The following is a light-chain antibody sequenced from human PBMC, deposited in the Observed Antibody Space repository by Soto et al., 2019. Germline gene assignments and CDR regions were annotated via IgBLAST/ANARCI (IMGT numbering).Light chain of an antibody. J-gene: IGLJ1*01. CDR1: SSDIGAYNR. CDR2: DVN. CDR3: SSFTSSNTYV. Sequence: QSALTQPPSVSGSPGQSVAISCTGTSSDIGAYNRVSWYQQPPGTAPKLMIYDVNNRPSGVPDRFSGSKSGNTASLTISGLQADDEAAYYCSSFTSSNTYVFGTGTKLTVL. V-gene: IGLV2-18*02.